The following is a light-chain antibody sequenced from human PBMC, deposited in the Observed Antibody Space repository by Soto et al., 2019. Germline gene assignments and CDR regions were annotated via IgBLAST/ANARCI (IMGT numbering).Light chain of an antibody. CDR1: SSDVGAYNY. Sequence: QSALTQPASVSGSPGQSIAISCTGTSSDVGAYNYVSWYQQHPGKAPKLMISEVTNRPSGVSDRFSGSMSGNTASLTISGLQAEDVADYYCSSFTSRFTFVFGTGTKLTVL. CDR3: SSFTSRFTFV. CDR2: EVT. V-gene: IGLV2-14*01. J-gene: IGLJ1*01.